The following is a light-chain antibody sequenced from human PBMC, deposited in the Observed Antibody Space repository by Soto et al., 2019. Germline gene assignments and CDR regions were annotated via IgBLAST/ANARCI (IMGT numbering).Light chain of an antibody. V-gene: IGKV3-20*01. Sequence: IVLTQSPGTLSLSPGDRAPLSCMASQSVSVNSLAWYQQKGGQAPRLIIYAASTRATGVPDRFSGTGSGTDFALTISRLETDDSAVYYCQQYGGSTFTFGPGTKVDIK. CDR1: QSVSVNS. J-gene: IGKJ3*01. CDR3: QQYGGSTFT. CDR2: AAS.